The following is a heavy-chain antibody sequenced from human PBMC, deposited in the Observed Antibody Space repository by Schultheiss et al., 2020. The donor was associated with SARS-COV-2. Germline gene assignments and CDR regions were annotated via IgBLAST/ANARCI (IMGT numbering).Heavy chain of an antibody. D-gene: IGHD2-2*02. J-gene: IGHJ6*02. CDR2: ISYDGSNK. V-gene: IGHV3-30-3*01. Sequence: GGSLRLSCAASGFTFSSYAMHWVRQAPGKGLEWVAVISYDGSNKYYADSVKGRFTISRDNSKNTLYLQMNSLRAEDTAVYYCARDPSRYCSSTSCYTDGMDVWGQGTTVTVAS. CDR1: GFTFSSYA. CDR3: ARDPSRYCSSTSCYTDGMDV.